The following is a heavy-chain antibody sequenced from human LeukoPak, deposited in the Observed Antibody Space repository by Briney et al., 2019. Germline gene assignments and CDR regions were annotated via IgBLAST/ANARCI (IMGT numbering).Heavy chain of an antibody. CDR2: IYHSGST. CDR1: GGSISSGGYY. V-gene: IGHV4-30-2*01. CDR3: ARGRGTHYFDH. J-gene: IGHJ4*02. Sequence: PSETLSLTCTVSGGSISSGGYYWSWIRQPPGKGLEWIGYIYHSGSTYYNPSLKSRVTISVDRSKNQFSLKLSSVTAADTAVYCCARGRGTHYFDHWGQGTLVTVSS.